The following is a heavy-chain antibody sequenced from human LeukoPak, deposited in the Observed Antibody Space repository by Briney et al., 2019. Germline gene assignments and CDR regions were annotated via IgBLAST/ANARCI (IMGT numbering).Heavy chain of an antibody. V-gene: IGHV3-33*01. Sequence: GRSLRLSCAASGFTFSSYGMHWVRQAPGKGLEWVAVIWYDGSNKYYADSVKGRFTISRDNSKNTLYLQMNSLRAEDTAVYYCAREFLPRYYYGMDVWGQGTTVTVSS. D-gene: IGHD3-3*01. CDR2: IWYDGSNK. CDR3: AREFLPRYYYGMDV. CDR1: GFTFSSYG. J-gene: IGHJ6*02.